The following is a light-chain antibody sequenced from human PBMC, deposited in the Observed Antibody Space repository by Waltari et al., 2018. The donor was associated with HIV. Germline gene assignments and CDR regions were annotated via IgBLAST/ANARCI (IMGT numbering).Light chain of an antibody. CDR2: GKN. Sequence: SSELTQDPAVSVALGHTVSITCQDDSLSSYYARWYQQKPGQAPVLVIYGKNNRPSGIPDRFSGSSSGTTASLTITGAQAEDEADYYCNSRDSSGNHLVFGGGTKLTVL. CDR3: NSRDSSGNHLV. J-gene: IGLJ2*01. V-gene: IGLV3-19*01. CDR1: SLSSYY.